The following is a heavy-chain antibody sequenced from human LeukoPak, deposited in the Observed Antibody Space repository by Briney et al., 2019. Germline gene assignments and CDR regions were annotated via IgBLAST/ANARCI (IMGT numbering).Heavy chain of an antibody. D-gene: IGHD5-12*01. J-gene: IGHJ4*02. CDR3: ARGPLAGDSGYDRGGFDY. V-gene: IGHV4-59*01. CDR2: IYYSGST. Sequence: PSETLSLTCTVSGGSISSYYWSWIRQPPGKGLEWIGYIYYSGSTNYNPSLKSRVTISVDTSKNRFSLKLSSVTAADTAVYYCARGPLAGDSGYDRGGFDYWGQGTLVTVSS. CDR1: GGSISSYY.